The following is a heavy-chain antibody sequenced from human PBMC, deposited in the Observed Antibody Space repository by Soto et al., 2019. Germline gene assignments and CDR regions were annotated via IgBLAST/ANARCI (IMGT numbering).Heavy chain of an antibody. CDR3: ARKGEEGWFDP. J-gene: IGHJ5*02. CDR1: GYSISSSSS. CDR2: TFYSGRT. V-gene: IGHV4-28*01. Sequence: QVQLQESGPGLVKPSDTLSLTCAVSGYSISSSSSWGWIRQPPGKGLEWIGHTFYSGRTYYNPSLKRRVPMSVDTSKNQFSLKLSSVTAVDTAVYYCARKGEEGWFDPWGQGTLVTVSP. D-gene: IGHD2-21*01.